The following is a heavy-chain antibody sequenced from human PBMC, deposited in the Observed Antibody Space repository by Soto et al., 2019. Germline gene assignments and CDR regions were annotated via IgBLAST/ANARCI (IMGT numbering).Heavy chain of an antibody. CDR3: TREGTEYALYRWFAA. CDR2: ISSSSATI. V-gene: IGHV3-48*02. CDR1: GFTFSSHS. Sequence: GGSLRLSCAASGFTFSSHSMNWVRQAPGKGLEWVSYISSSSATIYYADSVKGRSTVSRDNAKNSLYLQMNSLRDEDKAVYYCTREGTEYALYRWFAAWGQGTLVTVS. J-gene: IGHJ5*02. D-gene: IGHD2-2*01.